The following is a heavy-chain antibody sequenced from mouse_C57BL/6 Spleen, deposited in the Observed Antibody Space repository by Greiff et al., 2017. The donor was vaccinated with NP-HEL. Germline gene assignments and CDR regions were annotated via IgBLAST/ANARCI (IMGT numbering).Heavy chain of an antibody. J-gene: IGHJ1*03. V-gene: IGHV1-5*01. CDR3: TGLHYYGSSSEYWYFDV. CDR1: GYTFTSYW. Sequence: EVQVVESGTVLARPGASVKMSCKTSGYTFTSYWMHWVKQRPGQGLEWIGAIYPGNSDTSYNQKFKGKAKLTAVTSASTAYMELSSLTNEDSAVYYCTGLHYYGSSSEYWYFDVWGTGTTVTVSS. CDR2: IYPGNSDT. D-gene: IGHD1-1*01.